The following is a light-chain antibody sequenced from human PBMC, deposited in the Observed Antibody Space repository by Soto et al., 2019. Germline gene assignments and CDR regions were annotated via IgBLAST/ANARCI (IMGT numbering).Light chain of an antibody. J-gene: IGKJ3*01. CDR2: DAS. CDR1: QSVSSY. CDR3: QQRSNWPT. V-gene: IGKV3-11*01. Sequence: VLELSAATPSLTKRESATLSRRASQSVSSYVAWYQQKPGQAPRLLIYDASNRATGIPARFSGSGSGTDFTLTISSLEPEDFAVYYCQQRSNWPTFGPGTKVD.